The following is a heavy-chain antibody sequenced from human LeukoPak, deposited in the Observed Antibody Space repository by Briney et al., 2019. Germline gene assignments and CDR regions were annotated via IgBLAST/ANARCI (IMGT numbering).Heavy chain of an antibody. Sequence: HPGGSLRLSCAASGFTFSSYAMSLGRQAPGKGLEWVSAISGSGGSTYYADSVKGRFTISRDNSKNTRYLQMNSLRAEDTAVYYCANIDGGWHGPLAPPPSSNYWGQGTLVTVSS. J-gene: IGHJ4*02. CDR2: ISGSGGST. D-gene: IGHD6-19*01. V-gene: IGHV3-23*01. CDR3: ANIDGGWHGPLAPPPSSNY. CDR1: GFTFSSYA.